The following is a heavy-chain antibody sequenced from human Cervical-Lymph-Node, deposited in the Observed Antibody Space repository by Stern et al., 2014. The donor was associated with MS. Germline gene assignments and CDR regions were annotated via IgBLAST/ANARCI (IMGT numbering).Heavy chain of an antibody. CDR2: MSSSGSTI. Sequence: QLVESGGGLVKPGGSLRLSCAASGFTFSDYYMSWIRQAPGKGMEWGSYMSSSGSTISYSYSVKGRFTISRDNAKNSLYLQMNSLRAEDTAVYYCARDGEVVRAFDIWGQGTMVTVSS. CDR3: ARDGEVVRAFDI. J-gene: IGHJ3*02. D-gene: IGHD2-15*01. CDR1: GFTFSDYY. V-gene: IGHV3-11*01.